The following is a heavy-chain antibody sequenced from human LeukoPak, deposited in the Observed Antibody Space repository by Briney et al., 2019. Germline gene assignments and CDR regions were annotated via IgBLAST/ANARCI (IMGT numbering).Heavy chain of an antibody. D-gene: IGHD6-13*01. J-gene: IGHJ5*02. Sequence: PSETLSLTCTVSGGSISSSSYYWGWIRQPPGKGLEWIGSIYYSGSTYYNPSLKSRVTISVDTSKNQFSLKLSSVTAADTAVYYCARASSSSWYVSGKKDNWFDPWGQGTLVTVSS. CDR3: ARASSSSWYVSGKKDNWFDP. CDR1: GGSISSSSYY. V-gene: IGHV4-39*01. CDR2: IYYSGST.